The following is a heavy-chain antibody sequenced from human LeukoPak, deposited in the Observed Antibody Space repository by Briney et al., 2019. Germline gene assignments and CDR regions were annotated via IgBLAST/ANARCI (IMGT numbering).Heavy chain of an antibody. D-gene: IGHD6-25*01. J-gene: IGHJ4*02. CDR2: IYGGCSI. CDR1: GFTVSSNY. CDR3: ARGTTAAAGGY. Sequence: GGSLRLSCAASGFTVSSNYMNWVRQSPRKGLEWVSVIYGGCSIHSAASVKCRFTISRDNSKNPVYLQMNSRRVEDTAVYYCARGTTAAAGGYWGQGTLVTVSS. V-gene: IGHV3-53*01.